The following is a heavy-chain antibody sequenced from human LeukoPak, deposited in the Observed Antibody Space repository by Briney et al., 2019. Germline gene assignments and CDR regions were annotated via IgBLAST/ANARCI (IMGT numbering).Heavy chain of an antibody. CDR1: GFTFSSYW. Sequence: GSLRLSCAASGFTFSSYWMHWVRQAPGKGLVWVSRINSDGSNTNYADSVTGRFTISRDNAKNTLYLQMNSLRAEDTAVYYCATPADCSGGSCYPHYYFDYWGQGTLVTVSS. CDR3: ATPADCSGGSCYPHYYFDY. J-gene: IGHJ4*02. CDR2: INSDGSNT. D-gene: IGHD2-15*01. V-gene: IGHV3-74*01.